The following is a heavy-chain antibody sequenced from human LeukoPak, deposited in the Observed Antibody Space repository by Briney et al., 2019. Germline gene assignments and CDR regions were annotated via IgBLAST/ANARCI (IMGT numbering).Heavy chain of an antibody. V-gene: IGHV3-7*01. CDR3: ARQRAAAGTVLFDY. J-gene: IGHJ4*02. CDR2: IKQDGSEK. Sequence: PGGSLRLSCAASGFTFSSYWMSWVRQAPGKGLEWVANIKQDGSEKYYVDSVKGRFTISRDNAKNSLYLQMSSLRAEDTAVYYCARQRAAAGTVLFDYWGQGTLATVSS. D-gene: IGHD6-13*01. CDR1: GFTFSSYW.